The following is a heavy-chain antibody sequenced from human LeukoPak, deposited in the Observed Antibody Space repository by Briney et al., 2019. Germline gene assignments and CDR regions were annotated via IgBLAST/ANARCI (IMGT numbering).Heavy chain of an antibody. V-gene: IGHV6-1*01. D-gene: IGHD4-23*01. CDR3: ARLGRKTSVVPPDFDC. Sequence: SQTLSLTCAISGDSVSSNSATWNWIRQSPSRGLEWLGRTYYRSKWYNDIAVSVKSRITINPDTSKNQFSLKLTSVTAADTAVYYCARLGRKTSVVPPDFDCWGQGTLVTVSS. CDR1: GDSVSSNSAT. CDR2: TYYRSKWYN. J-gene: IGHJ4*02.